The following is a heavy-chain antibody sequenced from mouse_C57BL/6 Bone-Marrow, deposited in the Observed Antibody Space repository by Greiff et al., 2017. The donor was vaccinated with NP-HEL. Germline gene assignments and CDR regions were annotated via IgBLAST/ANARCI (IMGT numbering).Heavy chain of an antibody. V-gene: IGHV14-4*01. CDR1: GFNIKDDY. CDR3: TTRAYGNYLYYFDY. CDR2: IDPENGDT. D-gene: IGHD2-1*01. J-gene: IGHJ2*01. Sequence: VQLQQSGAELVWPGASVKLSCTASGFNIKDDYMHWVKQRPEQGLEWIGWIDPENGDTEYASKFQGKATITADTSSNTAYLQLSSLTSEDTAVYYCTTRAYGNYLYYFDYWGQGTTLTVSS.